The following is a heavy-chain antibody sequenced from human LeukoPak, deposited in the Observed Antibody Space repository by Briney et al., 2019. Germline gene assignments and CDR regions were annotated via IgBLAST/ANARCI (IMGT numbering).Heavy chain of an antibody. D-gene: IGHD2-15*01. Sequence: SETLSLICTVSGGSISSSSYYWGWSRQPPGKGLEWIGSIYYSGSTYYNPSLKRRVTISVDTSKNQFSLKLSFVTAADTAVYYCARHLRYCSGGSCFNWFDPWGQGTLVTVSS. CDR2: IYYSGST. CDR1: GGSISSSSYY. CDR3: ARHLRYCSGGSCFNWFDP. V-gene: IGHV4-39*01. J-gene: IGHJ5*02.